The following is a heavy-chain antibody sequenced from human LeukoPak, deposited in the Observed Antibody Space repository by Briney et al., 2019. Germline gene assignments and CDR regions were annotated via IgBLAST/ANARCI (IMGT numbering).Heavy chain of an antibody. D-gene: IGHD6-19*01. Sequence: GGTLRLSCAASGFTFSNYGMSWVRQVPGKGLEWVSGISGSGGSTFYADSVKGRFTISRDNSKNSLYLQMNSLRAEDTAVYYCARVLSDSSGWYHFDYWGQGTLVTVSS. CDR2: ISGSGGST. J-gene: IGHJ4*02. CDR3: ARVLSDSSGWYHFDY. V-gene: IGHV3-23*01. CDR1: GFTFSNYG.